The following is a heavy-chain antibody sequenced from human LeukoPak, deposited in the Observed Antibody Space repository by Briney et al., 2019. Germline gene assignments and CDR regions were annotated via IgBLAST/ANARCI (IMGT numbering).Heavy chain of an antibody. Sequence: SETLSLTCTVSGGSVSSGSYYWSWIRQPPGKGLEWIGYIYYGGSTNYNPSLKSRVTISVDTSKNQFSLKLSSVTAADTAVYYCARGGGYYYYGMDVWGQGTTVTVSS. CDR3: ARGGGYYYYGMDV. CDR2: IYYGGST. J-gene: IGHJ6*02. CDR1: GGSVSSGSYY. V-gene: IGHV4-61*01.